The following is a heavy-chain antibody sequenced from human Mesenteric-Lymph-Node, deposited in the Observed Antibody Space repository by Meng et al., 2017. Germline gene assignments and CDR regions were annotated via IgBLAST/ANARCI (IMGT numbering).Heavy chain of an antibody. CDR2: IYYSGST. Sequence: QGQLQESGPGLVKPSQTLSLTCTVSGGSIRSGGFYWSWIRQHPGKGLEWIGYIYYSGSTYYNPSLRSRVAISIDTSKNQFSLKLTSVTAADTAVYFCARTNYGDYNWFDPWGQGTLVTVSS. D-gene: IGHD4-17*01. J-gene: IGHJ5*02. CDR3: ARTNYGDYNWFDP. V-gene: IGHV4-31*03. CDR1: GGSIRSGGFY.